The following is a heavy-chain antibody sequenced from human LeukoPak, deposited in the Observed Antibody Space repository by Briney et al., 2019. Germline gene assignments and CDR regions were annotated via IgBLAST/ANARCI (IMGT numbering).Heavy chain of an antibody. Sequence: ASVKVSCKASGYTFTSYAFRWVRQAPGQGLEWMGWISAYNGDTNYAQKFQGRVTMTTDTSTTTAYMELRSLRSDDTAVYYCARGNDYGDYWGQGTLVTVSS. V-gene: IGHV1-18*01. CDR3: ARGNDYGDY. J-gene: IGHJ4*02. CDR1: GYTFTSYA. CDR2: ISAYNGDT.